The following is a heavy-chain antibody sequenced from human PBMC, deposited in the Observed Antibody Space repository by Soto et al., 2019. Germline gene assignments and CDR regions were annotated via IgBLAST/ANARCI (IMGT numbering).Heavy chain of an antibody. CDR2: IVVGTGDT. V-gene: IGHV1-58*01. CDR1: EFTFTSSS. CDR3: AADRGYL. J-gene: IGHJ5*02. Sequence: QLQLVQSGPEVKKPGTSVKVSCKASEFTFTSSSVQWVRQARGQGLEWIGWIVVGTGDTKYAQKFQERVTFDRDISTTTAYMEVSSLTSDDTAVYYCAADRGYLWGQGTLVTVSS. D-gene: IGHD3-10*01.